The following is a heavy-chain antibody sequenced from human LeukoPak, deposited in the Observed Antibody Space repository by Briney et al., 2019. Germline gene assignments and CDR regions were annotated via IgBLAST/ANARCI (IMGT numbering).Heavy chain of an antibody. CDR1: GGSISSYY. J-gene: IGHJ4*02. CDR2: IYYSGST. D-gene: IGHD3-9*01. V-gene: IGHV4-59*01. Sequence: PSETLSLTCTVSGGSISSYYWSWIRQPPGEGREWIGYIYYSGSTNYNPSLKSRVTISVDTSKNQFSLKLSSVTAADTAVYYCARVGRIYDILTGYHYYFDYWGQGTLVTVSS. CDR3: ARVGRIYDILTGYHYYFDY.